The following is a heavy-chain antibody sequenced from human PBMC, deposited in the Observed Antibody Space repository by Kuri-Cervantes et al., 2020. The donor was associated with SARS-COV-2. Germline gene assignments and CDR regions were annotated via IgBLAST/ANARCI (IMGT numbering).Heavy chain of an antibody. J-gene: IGHJ3*02. CDR2: ILHDGST. Sequence: GSLRLSCVVSGGAINTYNWWTWVRQPPGKGLQWIGEILHDGSTKFNPSLSLRGRVTMSLDKSKNHFSLNLTPVTAADTAVYYCARESTYTFDIWGQGTLVTVSS. V-gene: IGHV4-4*02. D-gene: IGHD2-2*02. CDR1: GGAINTYNW. CDR3: ARESTYTFDI.